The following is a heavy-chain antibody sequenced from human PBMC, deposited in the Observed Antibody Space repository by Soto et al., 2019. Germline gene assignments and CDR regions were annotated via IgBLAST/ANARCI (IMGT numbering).Heavy chain of an antibody. Sequence: PGGSLRISCAASGFTFSDYYISWIRQAPGKGLEWVSYISSSGSIIYYADSVKGRFTISRDNAKNSLYLQMNSLRAEDTAVYYCALAGYASNYYAVTPLSAGHFWGQGTLVTVSS. D-gene: IGHD2-2*01. V-gene: IGHV3-11*01. CDR1: GFTFSDYY. CDR2: ISSSGSII. CDR3: ALAGYASNYYAVTPLSAGHF. J-gene: IGHJ4*02.